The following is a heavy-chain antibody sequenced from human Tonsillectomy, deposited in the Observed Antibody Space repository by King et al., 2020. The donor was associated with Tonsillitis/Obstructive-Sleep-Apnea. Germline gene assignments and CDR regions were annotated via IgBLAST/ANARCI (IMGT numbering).Heavy chain of an antibody. Sequence: VQLQESGPGLVKPSETLSLTCTVSGGSISSSSYYWGWIRQPPGKGLEWIGSIYYSGSTYYNPSLKSRVTMSEDTSQNQFSLNLSSVTAADTAVYYCARESGTSSFEGVWRPSSKNYYYMDVWGKGTTVTVSS. CDR1: GGSISSSSYY. CDR2: IYYSGST. D-gene: IGHD1-26*01. CDR3: ARESGTSSFEGVWRPSSKNYYYMDV. V-gene: IGHV4-39*01. J-gene: IGHJ6*03.